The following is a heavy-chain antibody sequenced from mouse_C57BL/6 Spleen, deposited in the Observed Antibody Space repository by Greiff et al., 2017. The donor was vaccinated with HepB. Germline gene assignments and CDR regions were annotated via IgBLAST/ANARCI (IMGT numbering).Heavy chain of an antibody. J-gene: IGHJ1*03. D-gene: IGHD1-1*01. CDR2: IDPSDSYT. CDR1: GYTFTSYW. Sequence: QVQLQQPGAELVMPGASVKLSCKASGYTFTSYWMHWVKQRPGQGLEWIGEIDPSDSYTNYNQKFKGKSTLTVDKSSSTAYMQLSSLTSEDSAVYYCARSSDYYGSSGYFDVWGTGTTVTVSS. V-gene: IGHV1-69*01. CDR3: ARSSDYYGSSGYFDV.